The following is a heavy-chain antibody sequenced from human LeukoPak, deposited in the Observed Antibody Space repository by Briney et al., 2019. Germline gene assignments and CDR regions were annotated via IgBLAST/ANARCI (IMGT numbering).Heavy chain of an antibody. Sequence: PGGSLRLSCAASGFTFSSYAMHWVRQAPGKGLEWVAVISYDGSNKYYADSVKGRFTISRDNSKNTLYLQMNSLRAEDTAVYYCARDSAAVGYFDWLLSSSPLTPVDYWGQGTLVTVSS. CDR1: GFTFSSYA. D-gene: IGHD3-9*01. V-gene: IGHV3-30-3*01. J-gene: IGHJ4*02. CDR2: ISYDGSNK. CDR3: ARDSAAVGYFDWLLSSSPLTPVDY.